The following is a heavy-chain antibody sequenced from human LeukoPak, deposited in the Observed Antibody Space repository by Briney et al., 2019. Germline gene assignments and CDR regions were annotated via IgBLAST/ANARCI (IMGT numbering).Heavy chain of an antibody. Sequence: GSLRLSCAASGFTFSSYSMNWVRQAPGKGLEWIGEINHSGSTNYNPSLKSRVTISIDTSKNQFSLKLSSVTAADTAMYYCARVLSGGNSGAHYWGQGTLVTVSS. V-gene: IGHV4-34*01. CDR2: INHSGST. D-gene: IGHD4-23*01. J-gene: IGHJ4*02. CDR3: ARVLSGGNSGAHY. CDR1: GFTFSSYS.